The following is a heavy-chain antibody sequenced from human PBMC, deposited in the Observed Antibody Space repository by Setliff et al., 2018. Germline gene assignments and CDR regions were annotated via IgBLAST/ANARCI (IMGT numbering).Heavy chain of an antibody. Sequence: SETLSLTCTVSGGSISSYYWSWIRQPPGKGLEWIGYNYYSGSTNYNPSLKSRVTISVDTSKNQFSLKLSSVTAADTAVYYCARERGYSGYDYWGQGTLVTVSS. V-gene: IGHV4-59*12. J-gene: IGHJ4*02. CDR1: GGSISSYY. CDR3: ARERGYSGYDY. CDR2: NYYSGST. D-gene: IGHD5-12*01.